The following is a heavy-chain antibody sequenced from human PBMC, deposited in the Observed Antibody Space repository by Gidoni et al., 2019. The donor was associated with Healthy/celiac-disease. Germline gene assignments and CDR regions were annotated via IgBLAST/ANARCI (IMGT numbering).Heavy chain of an antibody. Sequence: QVQLVQSGAEVKKPGASVKVSCQASGYTFTGYYMHWVRQDPGHGLEWRGWINPNSGGTNYAQKFQGRVTMTRDTSISTAYMELSRLRSDDTAVYYCARDRNDILTGYDNYYYGMDVWGQGTTVTVSS. J-gene: IGHJ6*02. V-gene: IGHV1-2*02. D-gene: IGHD3-9*01. CDR2: INPNSGGT. CDR3: ARDRNDILTGYDNYYYGMDV. CDR1: GYTFTGYY.